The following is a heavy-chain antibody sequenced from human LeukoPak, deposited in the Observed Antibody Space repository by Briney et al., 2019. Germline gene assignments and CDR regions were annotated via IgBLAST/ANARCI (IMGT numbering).Heavy chain of an antibody. V-gene: IGHV3-33*06. CDR2: IWYDGSNK. CDR3: AKDSWFGGGTAYYFDY. Sequence: GGSLRLSCAASGFTFSSYGMHWVRQAPGKGLEWVAVIWYDGSNKYYAGSVKGRFTISRDNSKNTLYLQMNSLRAEDTAVYYCAKDSWFGGGTAYYFDYWGQGTLVTVSS. J-gene: IGHJ4*02. CDR1: GFTFSSYG. D-gene: IGHD3-10*01.